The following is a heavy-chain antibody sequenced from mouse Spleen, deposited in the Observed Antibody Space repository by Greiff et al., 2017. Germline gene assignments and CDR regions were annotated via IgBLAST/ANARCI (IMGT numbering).Heavy chain of an antibody. Sequence: EVKVEESGPGLVKPSQSLSLTCSVTGYSITSGYYWNWIRQFPGNKLEWMGYISYDGSNNYNPSLKNRISITRDTSKNQFFLKLNSVTTEDTATYYCARERSFYAMDYWGQGTSVTVSS. CDR3: ARERSFYAMDY. V-gene: IGHV3-6*01. CDR1: GYSITSGYY. CDR2: ISYDGSN. J-gene: IGHJ4*01.